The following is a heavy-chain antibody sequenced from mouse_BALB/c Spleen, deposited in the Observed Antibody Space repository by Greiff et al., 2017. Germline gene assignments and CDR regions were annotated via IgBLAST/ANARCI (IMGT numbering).Heavy chain of an antibody. D-gene: IGHD1-1*01. V-gene: IGHV5-12-1*01. CDR1: GFAFSSYD. Sequence: EVKLVESGGGLVKPGGSLKLSCAASGFAFSSYDMSWVRQTPGKRLEWVAYISSGGGSTYYPDTVKGRFTISRDNAKNTLYLQMSSLTSEDTAMYYCARHLYYYGSSDYYAMDYWGQGTSVTVSS. CDR3: ARHLYYYGSSDYYAMDY. CDR2: ISSGGGST. J-gene: IGHJ4*01.